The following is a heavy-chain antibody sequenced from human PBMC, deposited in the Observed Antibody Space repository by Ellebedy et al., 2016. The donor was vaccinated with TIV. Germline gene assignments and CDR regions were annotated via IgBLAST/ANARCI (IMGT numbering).Heavy chain of an antibody. CDR2: INHSGST. CDR1: GGSFSGYY. V-gene: IGHV4-34*01. Sequence: MPSETLSLTCAVYGGSFSGYYWSWIRQPPGKGLEWIGEINHSGSTNYNPSLKSRVTVSVDTSKNQFSLKLSSVTAADTAVYYCARLPMYSSISSLDYWGQGTLVTVSS. CDR3: ARLPMYSSISSLDY. J-gene: IGHJ4*02. D-gene: IGHD6-13*01.